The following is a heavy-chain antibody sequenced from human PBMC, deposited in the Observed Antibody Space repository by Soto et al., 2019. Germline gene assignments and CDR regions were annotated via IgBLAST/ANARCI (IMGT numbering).Heavy chain of an antibody. D-gene: IGHD5-12*01. Sequence: GESLKISCKGSGYSFTKYWIVWVRQMPGKGLELMAIIYPDDSDTKYSPSFQGHVTIASYNSISSSYLRLSSVKASCTAMYYCXXMXFSGGGYLSYYYYGMDIWGQGPPVTVSS. CDR3: XXMXFSGGGYLSYYYYGMDI. V-gene: IGHV5-51*01. CDR1: GYSFTKYW. J-gene: IGHJ6*02. CDR2: IYPDDSDT.